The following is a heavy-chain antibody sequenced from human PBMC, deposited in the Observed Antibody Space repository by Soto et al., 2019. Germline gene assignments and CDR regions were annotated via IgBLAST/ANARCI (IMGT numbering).Heavy chain of an antibody. CDR3: ARVNVVVVAATREYYFDY. V-gene: IGHV1-2*02. CDR1: GYTFTGYY. J-gene: IGHJ4*02. Sequence: GASVKVSCKASGYTFTGYYMHWVRQAPGQGLEWMGWINPNSGGTSYAQKFQGRVTMTRDTSISTAYMELSRLRSDDTAVYYCARVNVVVVAATREYYFDYWGQGTLVTVSS. D-gene: IGHD2-15*01. CDR2: INPNSGGT.